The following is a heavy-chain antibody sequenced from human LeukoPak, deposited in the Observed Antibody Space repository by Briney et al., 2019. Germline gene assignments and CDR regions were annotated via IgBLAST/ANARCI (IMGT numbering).Heavy chain of an antibody. CDR1: GYTFTGYY. D-gene: IGHD3-10*01. CDR3: ARVISTMVRGGPYWFDP. CDR2: INPNSGGT. V-gene: IGHV1-2*02. J-gene: IGHJ5*02. Sequence: ASVKVSCKASGYTFTGYYMHWVRQAPGQGLEWMGWINPNSGGTNYAQKFQGRVTMTRDTSISTAYMELSRLRSDDTAVYYCARVISTMVRGGPYWFDPWGQGTLVTVSS.